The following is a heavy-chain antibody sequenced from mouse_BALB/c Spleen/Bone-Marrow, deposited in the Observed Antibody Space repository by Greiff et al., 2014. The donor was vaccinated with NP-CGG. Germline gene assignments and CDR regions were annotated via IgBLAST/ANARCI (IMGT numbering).Heavy chain of an antibody. CDR2: ILPGSGST. CDR3: ARELGLRLAY. Sequence: QVQLKESGAELMKPGASVKISCKATGYTFSSYWIEWVKQRPGHGLEWIGEILPGSGSTNYSEKFKGKATFTADTSSNTAYMQLSSLTSEDSAVYYCARELGLRLAYWGQGTLVTVSA. V-gene: IGHV1-9*01. D-gene: IGHD3-1*01. CDR1: GYTFSSYW. J-gene: IGHJ3*01.